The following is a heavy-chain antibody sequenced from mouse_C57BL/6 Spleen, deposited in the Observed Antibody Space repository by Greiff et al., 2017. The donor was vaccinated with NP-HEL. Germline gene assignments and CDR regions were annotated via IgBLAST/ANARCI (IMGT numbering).Heavy chain of an antibody. CDR3: TRQDYYSNPFAY. V-gene: IGHV6-6*01. Sequence: EVKVEESGGGLVQPGGSMKLSCAASGFTFSDAWMDWVRQSPEKGLAWVAEIRNKANNHATYYAESVKGRFTISRDDSKSSVYLQMNSLRAEDTGIYYCTRQDYYSNPFAYWGQGTLVTVSA. CDR1: GFTFSDAW. J-gene: IGHJ3*01. D-gene: IGHD2-5*01. CDR2: IRNKANNHAT.